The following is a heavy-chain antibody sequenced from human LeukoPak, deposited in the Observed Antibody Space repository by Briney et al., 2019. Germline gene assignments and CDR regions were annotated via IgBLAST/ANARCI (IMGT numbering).Heavy chain of an antibody. Sequence: GGSLRLSCAASGFIVSGNDMSWVRQAPGKGLEWVLVIYNGGSAYYADSVKGRFTVSRDNSKNTLYLQMNSLRAEDTAVYYCARDLGGCSGGSCYSRDVWGQGTTVTVSS. CDR1: GFIVSGND. J-gene: IGHJ6*02. CDR3: ARDLGGCSGGSCYSRDV. V-gene: IGHV3-53*01. CDR2: IYNGGSA. D-gene: IGHD2-15*01.